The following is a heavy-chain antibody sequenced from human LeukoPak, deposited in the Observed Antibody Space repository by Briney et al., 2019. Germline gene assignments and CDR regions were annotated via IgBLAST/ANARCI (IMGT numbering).Heavy chain of an antibody. Sequence: LRLSCAASGFTFSSYEMNWVRQAPGKGLEWIGEINHSGSTNYNPSLKSRVTISVDTSKNQFSLKLSSVTAADTAVYYCAREAYSSSWGYGMDVWGKGTTVTVSS. J-gene: IGHJ6*04. D-gene: IGHD6-13*01. CDR1: GFTFSSYE. V-gene: IGHV4-34*01. CDR2: INHSGST. CDR3: AREAYSSSWGYGMDV.